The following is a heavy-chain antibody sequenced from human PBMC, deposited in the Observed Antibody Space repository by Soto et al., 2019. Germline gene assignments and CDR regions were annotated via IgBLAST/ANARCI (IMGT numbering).Heavy chain of an antibody. J-gene: IGHJ4*02. CDR2: ISSNGVGT. Sequence: GGSPRLSCAASGFTLSGYAMDWVRQAPGKGLEYVSGISSNGVGTYYANSVQGRFTISRDNAKNSLYLQMNSLRAEDTALYYCAKDMAAAAGFPVAHDYWGQGTLVTVSS. CDR3: AKDMAAAAGFPVAHDY. V-gene: IGHV3-64*04. CDR1: GFTLSGYA. D-gene: IGHD6-13*01.